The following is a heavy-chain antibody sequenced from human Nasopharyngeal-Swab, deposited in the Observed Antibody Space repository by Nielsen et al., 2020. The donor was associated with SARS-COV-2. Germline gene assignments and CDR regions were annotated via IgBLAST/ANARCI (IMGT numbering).Heavy chain of an antibody. CDR1: GFTFSSYS. CDR2: SRNKANSYTT. Sequence: GGSLRLSCAASGFTFSSYSMDWVRQAPGKGLEWVGRSRNKANSYTTEYAASVKGRFTISRDDSKNSLYLQMSSLRTEDTALYYCARYLSSIWTSGLGVWGQGTTVIVSS. D-gene: IGHD6-13*01. CDR3: ARYLSSIWTSGLGV. V-gene: IGHV3-72*01. J-gene: IGHJ6*02.